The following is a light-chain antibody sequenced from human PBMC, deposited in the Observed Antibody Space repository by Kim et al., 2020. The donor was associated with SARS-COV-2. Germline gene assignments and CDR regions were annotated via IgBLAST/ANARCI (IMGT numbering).Light chain of an antibody. CDR1: NIGSKS. V-gene: IGLV3-21*04. Sequence: SYELTQSPSVSVAPGKTARITCGGNNIGSKSVQWYQQKPGQAPVLVIYYDSDRPSGIPERFSGSNSGNTATLTISRVEAGDEADYYCQVWDSSSDHRVFG. J-gene: IGLJ3*02. CDR3: QVWDSSSDHRV. CDR2: YDS.